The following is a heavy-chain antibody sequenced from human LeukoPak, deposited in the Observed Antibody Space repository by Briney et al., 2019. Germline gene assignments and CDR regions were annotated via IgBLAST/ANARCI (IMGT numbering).Heavy chain of an antibody. D-gene: IGHD6-13*01. J-gene: IGHJ4*02. V-gene: IGHV3-23*01. CDR3: AKRIAAAGPYFDY. Sequence: SGGSLRLSCAASGFTFSSYAMSWVRQAPGKGLEWVSAISGSGGSTYYADSVKGRFTISRDNSKNTLYLQMNSLRADDTAVYYCAKRIAAAGPYFDYWGQGTLVTVSS. CDR2: ISGSGGST. CDR1: GFTFSSYA.